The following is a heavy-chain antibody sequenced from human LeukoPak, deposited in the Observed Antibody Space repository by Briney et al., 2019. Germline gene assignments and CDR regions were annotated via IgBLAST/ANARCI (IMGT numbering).Heavy chain of an antibody. CDR2: INSDGGGA. CDR3: AKGTNLYSSEFDY. CDR1: GITFGNNW. Sequence: VGSLRLSCAASGITFGNNWMHWVRQGPGKGLVWISRINSDGGGAIYADSVKGRFTVSRDNAKNTLYLQMNSLRAEDTAVYYCAKGTNLYSSEFDYWGQGTLVTVSS. D-gene: IGHD6-19*01. V-gene: IGHV3-74*01. J-gene: IGHJ4*02.